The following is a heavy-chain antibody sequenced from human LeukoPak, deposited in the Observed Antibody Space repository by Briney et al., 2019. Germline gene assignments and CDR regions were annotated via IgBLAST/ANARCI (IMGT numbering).Heavy chain of an antibody. J-gene: IGHJ4*02. CDR1: GYSISSGYY. CDR2: IYHSGST. V-gene: IGHV4-38-2*01. D-gene: IGHD6-19*01. Sequence: PSETLSLTSAVSGYSISSGYYWGWIRQPPGKGLEWIGSIYHSGSTYYNPSLKSRVTISVDTSKNQFSLKLSSVTAADTAVYYCARLVSGWYPGQYNEGEYFDYWGQGTLVTVSS. CDR3: ARLVSGWYPGQYNEGEYFDY.